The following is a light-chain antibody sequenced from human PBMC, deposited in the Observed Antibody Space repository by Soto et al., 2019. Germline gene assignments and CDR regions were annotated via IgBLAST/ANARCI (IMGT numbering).Light chain of an antibody. V-gene: IGKV1-6*01. Sequence: AIQVTQSPSSLSASVGDRVTITCLTSQGIRSALGWYQQKPGKVPKLLIYAASTLQSGVPSRFSGSGSGRDCTLTISSLQPEDVATYFCQQSYTTPITFGQGTRLEIK. CDR3: QQSYTTPIT. CDR1: QGIRSA. CDR2: AAS. J-gene: IGKJ5*01.